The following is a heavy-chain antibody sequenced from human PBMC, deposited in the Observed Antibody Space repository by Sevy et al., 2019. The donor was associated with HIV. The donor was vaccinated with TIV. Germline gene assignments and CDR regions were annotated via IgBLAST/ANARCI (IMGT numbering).Heavy chain of an antibody. J-gene: IGHJ4*02. V-gene: IGHV3-21*01. CDR1: GFIFSSFS. Sequence: GGSLRLSCAASGFIFSSFSINWVRQAPGKGLEWVASISSSSKYIYYADSVKGRFTISRDNAKNSLYLQMNSLRAEDTAVYYGARDPAVAAAITFDYWGQGALVTVSS. CDR2: ISSSSKYI. CDR3: ARDPAVAAAITFDY. D-gene: IGHD6-13*01.